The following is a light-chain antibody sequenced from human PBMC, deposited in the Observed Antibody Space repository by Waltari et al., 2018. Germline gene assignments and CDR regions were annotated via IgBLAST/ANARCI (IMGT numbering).Light chain of an antibody. J-gene: IGKJ1*01. CDR3: MQGTHWPWT. Sequence: DVVMTQSPLSLPVTLGQPASISCRSRQSSVFRDGNTYLNWFHQRPGQSPRRLIYQVSDRDSGVPDRFSGSGSGTDFTLKISRVEAEDVGLYYCMQGTHWPWTFGQGTKVEIK. CDR1: QSSVFRDGNTY. V-gene: IGKV2-30*01. CDR2: QVS.